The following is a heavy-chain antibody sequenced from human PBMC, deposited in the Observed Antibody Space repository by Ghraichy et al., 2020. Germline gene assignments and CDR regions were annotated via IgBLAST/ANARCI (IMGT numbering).Heavy chain of an antibody. J-gene: IGHJ4*02. D-gene: IGHD3-16*02. Sequence: ASVKVSCKASGYTFTSYGISWVRQAPGQGLEWMGWISAYNGNTNYPQKLQGRVTMTTDTSTSTAYMELRSLRSDDTAVYYCARLGNDYVWGSYRYFDYWGQGTLVTVSS. CDR2: ISAYNGNT. V-gene: IGHV1-18*04. CDR1: GYTFTSYG. CDR3: ARLGNDYVWGSYRYFDY.